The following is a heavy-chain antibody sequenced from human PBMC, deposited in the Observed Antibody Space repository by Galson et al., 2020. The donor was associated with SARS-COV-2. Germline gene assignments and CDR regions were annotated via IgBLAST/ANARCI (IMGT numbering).Heavy chain of an antibody. D-gene: IGHD1-7*01. V-gene: IGHV3-7*04. CDR2: IKQDGSEK. CDR3: ARYITGTTQVFDY. CDR1: GFTFSSYW. J-gene: IGHJ4*02. Sequence: GGSLRLSCAASGFTFSSYWMSWVRQASGKGLEWVANIKQDGSEKYYVDSVKGRFTISRDNAKNSLYLQMNSLRAEDTAVYYCARYITGTTQVFDYWGQGTLVTVSS.